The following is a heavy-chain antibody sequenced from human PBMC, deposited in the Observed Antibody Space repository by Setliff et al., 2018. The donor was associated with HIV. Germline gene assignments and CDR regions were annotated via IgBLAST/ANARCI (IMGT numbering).Heavy chain of an antibody. Sequence: SETLSLTCTVSGDSISSGGYYWSWIRQLPGKGLEWIGYIYYSGATYYNPSLKNRVTISLDTSKSQFSLKLTSVTAADTALYYCARRSLNSTPDAFGIWGQGTMVTVSS. J-gene: IGHJ3*02. CDR1: GDSISSGGYY. CDR2: IYYSGAT. V-gene: IGHV4-31*03. D-gene: IGHD1-26*01. CDR3: ARRSLNSTPDAFGI.